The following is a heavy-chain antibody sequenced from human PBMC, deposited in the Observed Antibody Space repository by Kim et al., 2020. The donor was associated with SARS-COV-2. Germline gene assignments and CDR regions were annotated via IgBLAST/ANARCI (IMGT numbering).Heavy chain of an antibody. Sequence: ASVKVSCKASGYTFTSYYMHWVRQAPGQGLEWMGIINPSGGSTSYAQKFQGRVTMTRDTSTSTVYMELSSLRSEDTAVYYCARELRITMFWCGMDVWGQGTTVTVSS. J-gene: IGHJ6*02. CDR1: GYTFTSYY. CDR2: INPSGGST. D-gene: IGHD3-10*02. CDR3: ARELRITMFWCGMDV. V-gene: IGHV1-46*03.